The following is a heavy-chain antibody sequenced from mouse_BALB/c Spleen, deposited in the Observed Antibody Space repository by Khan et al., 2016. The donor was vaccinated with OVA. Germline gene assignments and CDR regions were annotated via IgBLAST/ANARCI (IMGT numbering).Heavy chain of an antibody. CDR1: GYIFTSYY. CDR2: INPSNGGT. CDR3: TRSGWAAFGY. D-gene: IGHD1-1*02. Sequence: QVQLKQSGAELVKPGASVKLSCKASGYIFTSYYMYWVKQRPGQGLEWIGGINPSNGGTNFNEKFKNKATLTVDKSSSTAYMHLSSLTSEDSAVYYCTRSGWAAFGYWGQGTLVTVSA. J-gene: IGHJ3*01. V-gene: IGHV1-53*01.